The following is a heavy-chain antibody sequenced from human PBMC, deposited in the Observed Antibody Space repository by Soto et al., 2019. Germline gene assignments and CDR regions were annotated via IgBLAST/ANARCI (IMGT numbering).Heavy chain of an antibody. J-gene: IGHJ4*02. CDR2: IITIFGTP. Sequence: QVQLVQSVAEVKKPGSSVKVSCKASGDSFSSYAISGVRQAPGHGLEWMGRIITIFGTPNYAQRVEGRVTITADESTRTANMELSSLRSDDTAVYYCPPGGNYYETSAVAYWGQGTLVNVSS. CDR1: GDSFSSYA. D-gene: IGHD3-22*01. CDR3: PPGGNYYETSAVAY. V-gene: IGHV1-69*01.